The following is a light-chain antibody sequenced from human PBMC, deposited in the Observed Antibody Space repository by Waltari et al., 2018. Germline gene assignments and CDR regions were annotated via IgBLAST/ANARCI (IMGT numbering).Light chain of an antibody. CDR2: DAS. Sequence: DIQMTQFPSSLSASVGDRVTITCRESRDSHNYVAGFQQKSWKAPEALIYDASTLQSGGPLKFSGSGYVTDFTLTISSLQPEDFATYYCLQYNSYPRTFSQGTKVEIK. V-gene: IGKV1-16*02. CDR1: RDSHNY. CDR3: LQYNSYPRT. J-gene: IGKJ1*01.